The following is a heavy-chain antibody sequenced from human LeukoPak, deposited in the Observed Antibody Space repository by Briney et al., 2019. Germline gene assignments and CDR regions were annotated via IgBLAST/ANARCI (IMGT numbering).Heavy chain of an antibody. J-gene: IGHJ4*02. V-gene: IGHV3-53*01. CDR1: GFTVSSNY. CDR3: ARTIYYYDSSGLLETYFDY. CDR2: IYSGGST. Sequence: QPGGSLRLSCAASGFTVSSNYMSWVRQAPGKGLEWVSVIYSGGSTYYADSVKGRFTTSRDNSKNTLYLQMNSLRAEDTAVYYCARTIYYYDSSGLLETYFDYWGQGTLVTVSS. D-gene: IGHD3-22*01.